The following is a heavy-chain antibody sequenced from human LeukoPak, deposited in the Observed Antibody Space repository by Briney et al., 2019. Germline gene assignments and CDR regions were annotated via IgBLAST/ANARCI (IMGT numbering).Heavy chain of an antibody. CDR3: ASGRGGYDSSFFDY. CDR2: IWYDGSNK. V-gene: IGHV3-33*01. J-gene: IGHJ4*02. Sequence: PGRSLRLSCAASGFTFSSYGMHWVRQAPGKGLEWVAVIWYDGSNKYYADSVKGRFTISRDNSKNTLYLQMNSLRAEDTAVYYCASGRGGYDSSFFDYWGQGTLVTVSS. CDR1: GFTFSSYG. D-gene: IGHD5-12*01.